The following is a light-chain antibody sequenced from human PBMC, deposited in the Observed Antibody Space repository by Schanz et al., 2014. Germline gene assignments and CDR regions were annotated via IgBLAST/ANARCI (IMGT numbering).Light chain of an antibody. CDR1: QSVSSR. J-gene: IGKJ1*01. CDR2: GAS. Sequence: EIVMTQSPATLSVSPGERATLSCRASQSVSSRLAWYQQKPGQAPRLLIYGASSKATGIPDKFSGSGSGTDFTLTISRLEPEDFAVYYCQHYSLSPLFGQGTKVDI. V-gene: IGKV3-20*01. CDR3: QHYSLSPL.